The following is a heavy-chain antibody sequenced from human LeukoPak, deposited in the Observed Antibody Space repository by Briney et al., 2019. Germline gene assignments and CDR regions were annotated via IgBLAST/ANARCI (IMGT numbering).Heavy chain of an antibody. CDR2: IYSGGST. CDR1: GFTVSSNY. D-gene: IGHD1-26*01. V-gene: IGHV3-66*01. CDR3: ASIVGATARWYFDY. J-gene: IGHJ4*02. Sequence: PGGSLRLSCAASGFTVSSNYMSWVRQAPGKGLEWVSVIYSGGSTYYADPVKGRFTISRDNSKNTLYLQMNSLRAEDTAVYYCASIVGATARWYFDYWGQGTLVTVSS.